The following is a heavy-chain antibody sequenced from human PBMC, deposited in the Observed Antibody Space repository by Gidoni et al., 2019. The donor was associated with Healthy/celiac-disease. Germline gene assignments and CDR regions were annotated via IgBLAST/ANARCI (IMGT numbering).Heavy chain of an antibody. CDR2: ISYDGSNK. CDR3: AKGPDSSGYYYVNY. D-gene: IGHD3-22*01. V-gene: IGHV3-30*18. CDR1: GFTFSSYG. J-gene: IGHJ4*02. Sequence: QVQLVESGGGVVQPGRSLRLSGAASGFTFSSYGMHWVRQAPGKGLEWVAVISYDGSNKYYADSVKGRFTISRDNSKNTLYLQMNSLRAEDTAVYYCAKGPDSSGYYYVNYWGQGTLVTVSS.